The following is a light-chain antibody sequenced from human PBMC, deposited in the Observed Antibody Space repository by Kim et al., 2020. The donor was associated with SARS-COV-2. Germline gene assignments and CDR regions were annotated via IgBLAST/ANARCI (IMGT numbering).Light chain of an antibody. J-gene: IGKJ4*01. CDR3: QQRRSWPLT. V-gene: IGKV3-11*01. Sequence: WSPGERAPLPCRASQSVTGRVSWDQQRPGQAPRLLIYDTSNRATGIPARFSGSGSGTDFTLTISSLEPEDFAVYYCQQRRSWPLTFGGGTKVDIK. CDR1: QSVTGR. CDR2: DTS.